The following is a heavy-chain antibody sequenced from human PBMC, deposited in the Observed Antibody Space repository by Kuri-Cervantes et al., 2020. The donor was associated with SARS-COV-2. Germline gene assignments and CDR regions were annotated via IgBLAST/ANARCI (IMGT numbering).Heavy chain of an antibody. D-gene: IGHD1-26*01. CDR1: GFTFSSYS. CDR3: ARAYSGSYYSWFDP. CDR2: ISSSSSTI. V-gene: IGHV3-48*01. J-gene: IGHJ5*02. Sequence: GGSLRLSCAASGFTFSSYSMNWVRQAPGKGLEWVSYISSSSSTIYYADSVKGRFTISRDNSKNTLYLQMNSLRAEDTAVYYCARAYSGSYYSWFDPWGQGTLVTVSS.